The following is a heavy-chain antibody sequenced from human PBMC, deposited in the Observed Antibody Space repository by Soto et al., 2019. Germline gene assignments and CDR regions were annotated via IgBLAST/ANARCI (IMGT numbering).Heavy chain of an antibody. CDR1: CGSIISYY. CDR3: ERDYRRYYGMED. CDR2: IYYSGST. D-gene: IGHD3-16*02. V-gene: IGHV4-59*01. Sequence: PSDTLSLTCTVSCGSIISYYWSWIRQPPGKGLEWIGYIYYSGSTNYNPSLKSRVTISVDTSKNLFSLKLSSVIAADTAGYYCERDYRRYYGMEDWGQGTTVTGS. J-gene: IGHJ6*02.